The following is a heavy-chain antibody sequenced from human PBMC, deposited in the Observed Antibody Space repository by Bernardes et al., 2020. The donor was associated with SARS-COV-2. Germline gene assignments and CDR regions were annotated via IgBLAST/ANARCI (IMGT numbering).Heavy chain of an antibody. CDR1: GYIFTSFY. J-gene: IGHJ4*02. Sequence: ASVKVSCKASGYIFTSFYMHWVRQAPGQGLEWMGIINPSGGSTRNAQKFQGRISMTRDTSTTTVHMELSSLRAEDTALYYCVRDWGGGVYWGQGTLVTVS. CDR2: INPSGGST. V-gene: IGHV1-46*01. D-gene: IGHD3-16*01. CDR3: VRDWGGGVY.